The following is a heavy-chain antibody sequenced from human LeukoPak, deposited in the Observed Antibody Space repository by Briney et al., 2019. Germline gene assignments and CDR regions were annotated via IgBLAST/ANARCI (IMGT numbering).Heavy chain of an antibody. D-gene: IGHD3-16*01. CDR2: INGGGDRS. CDR3: AKGSEDHYASLERHYFYYMDV. J-gene: IGHJ6*03. Sequence: GRSLRLSCAVSGFTFSNYAMHWVRQAPGKGLKWVSVINGGGDRSYYAETVQGRFTIARDNSKNTLYLQMSSMRAEDTAVYYCAKGSEDHYASLERHYFYYMDVWCKGTTVTV. V-gene: IGHV3-23*01. CDR1: GFTFSNYA.